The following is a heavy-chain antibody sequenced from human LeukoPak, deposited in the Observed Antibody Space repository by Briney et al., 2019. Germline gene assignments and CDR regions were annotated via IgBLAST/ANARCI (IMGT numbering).Heavy chain of an antibody. V-gene: IGHV4-39*01. J-gene: IGHJ3*02. CDR2: IYYSGST. CDR3: ARHSGGYQAFDI. Sequence: SETLSLTCTVSGGSIGSSSYYWGWIRQPPGKGLEWIGSIYYSGSTYYNPSLKSRVTISVDTSKNQFSLKLSSVTAADTAVYYCARHSGGYQAFDIWGQGTMVTVSS. D-gene: IGHD5-12*01. CDR1: GGSIGSSSYY.